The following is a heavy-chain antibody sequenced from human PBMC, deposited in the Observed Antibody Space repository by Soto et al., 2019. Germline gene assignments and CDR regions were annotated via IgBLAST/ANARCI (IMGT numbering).Heavy chain of an antibody. CDR3: SRGGGTWELLPVYFDY. J-gene: IGHJ4*02. CDR1: GFSFSSYT. V-gene: IGHV3-30-3*01. CDR2: VSYDGSNQ. D-gene: IGHD1-26*01. Sequence: QVHLVESGGGVGQPGRSLRLSCATSGFSFSSYTLHWVRQAPGKGLEWLAVVSYDGSNQYYADSVKGRFTISRDNSRNTLFLQMNSLRPEDTAVYYCSRGGGTWELLPVYFDYWGQGTLVTVSS.